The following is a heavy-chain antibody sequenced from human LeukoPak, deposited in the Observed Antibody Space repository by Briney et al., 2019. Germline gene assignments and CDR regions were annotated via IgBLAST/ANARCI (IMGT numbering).Heavy chain of an antibody. CDR3: ARDSDTAMVPKYYFDY. V-gene: IGHV1-46*01. CDR2: INPSGGST. D-gene: IGHD5-18*01. Sequence: ASVKVSCKASGYTFTSYYMHRVRQAPGQGLEWMGIINPSGGSTTYAQKFQGRVTMTRDTSTSTVYMELSSLRSEDTAVYYCARDSDTAMVPKYYFDYWGQGTLVTVSS. J-gene: IGHJ4*02. CDR1: GYTFTSYY.